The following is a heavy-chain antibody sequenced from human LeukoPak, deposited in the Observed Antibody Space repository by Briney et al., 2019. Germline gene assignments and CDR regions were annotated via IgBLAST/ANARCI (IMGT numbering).Heavy chain of an antibody. D-gene: IGHD5-24*01. CDR3: AREQRWLQLLGY. CDR2: IYTSGCT. Sequence: PSQTLSLTCTVSGGSISSGSYYWSWIRQPAGKGLEWIGRIYTSGCTNYNPSLKSRVTISVDTSKNQFSLKLSSVTAADTAVYYCAREQRWLQLLGYWGQGTLVTVSS. CDR1: GGSISSGSYY. J-gene: IGHJ4*02. V-gene: IGHV4-61*02.